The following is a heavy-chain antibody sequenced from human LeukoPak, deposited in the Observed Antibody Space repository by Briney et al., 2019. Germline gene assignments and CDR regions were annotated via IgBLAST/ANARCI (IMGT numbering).Heavy chain of an antibody. CDR2: IYYSGST. CDR3: ARALGYCSGGSCTRGYNWFDP. D-gene: IGHD2-15*01. CDR1: GGSISSGGYY. V-gene: IGHV4-31*03. J-gene: IGHJ5*02. Sequence: SETLSLTCTVSGGSISSGGYYWSWIRQHPGKGLEWIGYIYYSGSTYYNPSLKSRVTISVDTSMNQFSLKLSFVTTADTAVYYCARALGYCSGGSCTRGYNWFDPWAQETRVTAPS.